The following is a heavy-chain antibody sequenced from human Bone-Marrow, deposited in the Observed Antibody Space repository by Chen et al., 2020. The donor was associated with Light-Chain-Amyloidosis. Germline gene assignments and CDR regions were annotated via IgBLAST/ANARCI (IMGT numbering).Heavy chain of an antibody. CDR1: GDSLDSGNYY. V-gene: IGHV4-31*03. Sequence: QVQLQESGPGLVKPSQTLSLTCTVSGDSLDSGNYYWSWIRQHPGKGLEWIGYIYFSVNTYYNPSRQSRVTIALATFTNQSALRLSSVTAADAAVYYCARADYIDRSFDYWGQGILVTVSS. CDR3: ARADYIDRSFDY. J-gene: IGHJ4*02. D-gene: IGHD4-4*01. CDR2: IYFSVNT.